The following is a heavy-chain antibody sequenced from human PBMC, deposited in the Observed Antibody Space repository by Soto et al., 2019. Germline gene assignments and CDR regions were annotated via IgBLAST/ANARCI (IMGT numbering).Heavy chain of an antibody. J-gene: IGHJ4*02. CDR2: ISVSGNII. CDR3: VRDTMRASAAASLDY. V-gene: IGHV3-48*03. D-gene: IGHD2-2*01. Sequence: PGGSLRLSCAASGFTFSTYEFNWVRQAPGRGLEWISYISVSGNIIKYSESVKGRFTISRGNAENSLHLHMSNLRVDDTALYFCVRDTMRASAAASLDYWRQRTQVTV. CDR1: GFTFSTYE.